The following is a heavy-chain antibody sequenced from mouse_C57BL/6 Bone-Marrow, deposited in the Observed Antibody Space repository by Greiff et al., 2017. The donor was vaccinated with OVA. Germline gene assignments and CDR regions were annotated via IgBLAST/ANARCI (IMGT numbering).Heavy chain of an antibody. J-gene: IGHJ3*01. V-gene: IGHV14-4*01. CDR2: IDTENGDT. CDR1: GFNIKDDY. D-gene: IGHD2-3*01. CDR3: TTDCYTWFAY. Sequence: VQLQQSGAELVRPGASVKLSCTASGFNIKDDYMHWVKQRPEQGLEWIGWIDTENGDTEYASKFKGKATITADTSSNTTYLQLSSLTSEDTAFYYCTTDCYTWFAYWCQGTLVTVSA.